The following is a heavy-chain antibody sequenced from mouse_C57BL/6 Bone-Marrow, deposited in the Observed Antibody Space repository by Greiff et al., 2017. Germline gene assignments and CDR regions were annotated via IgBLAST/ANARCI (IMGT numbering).Heavy chain of an antibody. CDR1: GYSFTSYY. V-gene: IGHV1-66*01. D-gene: IGHD4-1*01. CDR3: ASANWNY. CDR2: IYPGSGNT. J-gene: IGHJ2*01. Sequence: VKLMESGPELVKPGASVKISCKASGYSFTSYYIHWVKQRPGQGLEWIGWIYPGSGNTKYNEKFKGKATLTADTSSSTAYMQLSSLTSEDSAVYYCASANWNYWGQGTTLTVSS.